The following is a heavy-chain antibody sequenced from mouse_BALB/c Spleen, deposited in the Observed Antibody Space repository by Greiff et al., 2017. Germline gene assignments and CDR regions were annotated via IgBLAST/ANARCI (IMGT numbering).Heavy chain of an antibody. CDR3: TGYDYAMDY. Sequence: VKLMESGAELVRPGASVTLSCKASGYTFTDYEMHWVKQTPVHGLEWIGAIDPETGGTAYNQKFKGKATLTADKSSSTAYMELRSLTSEDSAVYYCTGYDYAMDYWGQGTSVTVSS. CDR2: IDPETGGT. D-gene: IGHD2-14*01. CDR1: GYTFTDYE. J-gene: IGHJ4*01. V-gene: IGHV1-15*01.